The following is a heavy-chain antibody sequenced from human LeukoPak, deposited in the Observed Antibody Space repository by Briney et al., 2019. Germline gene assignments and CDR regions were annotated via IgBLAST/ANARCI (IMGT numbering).Heavy chain of an antibody. J-gene: IGHJ4*02. CDR2: VSTNGDVT. D-gene: IGHD3-10*01. V-gene: IGHV3-23*01. CDR3: AKLSLSGRSQSADY. Sequence: GGSLRLSCVASGLTFNSHSMGWVRQAPGMGLEWVSVVSTNGDVTFYADSVKGRFTISRDNSKNTLFLQMNSLRAEDTAVYYCAKLSLSGRSQSADYWGQGTLVTVSS. CDR1: GLTFNSHS.